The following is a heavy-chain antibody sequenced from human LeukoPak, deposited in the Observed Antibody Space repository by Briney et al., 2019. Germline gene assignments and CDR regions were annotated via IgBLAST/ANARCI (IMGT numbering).Heavy chain of an antibody. V-gene: IGHV3-7*01. J-gene: IGHJ6*03. CDR2: IKQDGSEK. Sequence: GGSLRLSCAASGFTFSSYWMSWVRQAPGKGLEWVANIKQDGSEKYYVDSVKGRFTISRDNAKNSLYLQMNSLRAEDTAVYYCARVGTVRKRITMVRGSPYYYYMDVWGKGTTVTVSS. CDR1: GFTFSSYW. D-gene: IGHD3-10*01. CDR3: ARVGTVRKRITMVRGSPYYYYMDV.